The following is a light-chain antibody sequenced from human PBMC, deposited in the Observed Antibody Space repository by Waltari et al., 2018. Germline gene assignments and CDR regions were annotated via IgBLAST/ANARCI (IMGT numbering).Light chain of an antibody. CDR3: QVWASGTYI. J-gene: IGLJ1*01. V-gene: IGLV3-9*01. Sequence: SYELTDSISVSVALGQTAKIACGGGHFGSNSVHWYQQKPGQPLILVIYRDIRRPSGIPERFSGSNSGNTATLTISRAQVVDEADYFCQVWASGTYIFAGGTKLTVL. CDR2: RDI. CDR1: HFGSNS.